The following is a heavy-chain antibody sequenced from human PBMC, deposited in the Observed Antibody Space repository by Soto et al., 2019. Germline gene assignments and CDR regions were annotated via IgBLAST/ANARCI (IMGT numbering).Heavy chain of an antibody. CDR3: ARGFTGSAGRFDT. D-gene: IGHD6-25*01. CDR1: GYKFSTYL. CDR2: IYPGDSET. Sequence: PXESLKISRKGSGYKFSTYLLAWVRQMPGRGLEWMGIIYPGDSETIYSSSFRGHVTISADKSLNTAYLQWDSLTASDSAIYYCARGFTGSAGRFDTWGQGTVVTVSS. J-gene: IGHJ5*02. V-gene: IGHV5-51*01.